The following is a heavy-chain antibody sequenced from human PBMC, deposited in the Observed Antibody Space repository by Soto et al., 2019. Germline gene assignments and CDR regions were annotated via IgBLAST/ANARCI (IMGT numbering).Heavy chain of an antibody. D-gene: IGHD5-12*01. V-gene: IGHV3-33*01. J-gene: IGHJ4*02. CDR1: GLTFSGLGMKFSSYG. CDR3: ARSRMPDSDNEPSRD. Sequence: QVQLLESGGGVVQPGGSLRLSCGESGLTFSGLGMKFSSYGMEWVRQAPGKGLEWVALIGGTGSKEEYADPVKGRFNISRDNSKNTVYLQMSSLRVEDTGVYYCARSRMPDSDNEPSRDWGPGTLVTVSS. CDR2: IGGTGSKE.